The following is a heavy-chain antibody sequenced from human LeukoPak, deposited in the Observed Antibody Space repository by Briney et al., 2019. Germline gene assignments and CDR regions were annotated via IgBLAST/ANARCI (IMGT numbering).Heavy chain of an antibody. Sequence: PGGPLTLLCAASGFTFSSYWVQGVRHAPGKGLVWVSRLSPGESSTPSAHPVKGRFTISRDNAKNTLYLQIGSLRADDTAGYYCTRMSREAPGLPDLWGQRTLVTVSS. CDR1: GFTFSSYW. CDR3: TRMSREAPGLPDL. V-gene: IGHV3-74*01. J-gene: IGHJ5*02. D-gene: IGHD5-24*01. CDR2: LSPGESST.